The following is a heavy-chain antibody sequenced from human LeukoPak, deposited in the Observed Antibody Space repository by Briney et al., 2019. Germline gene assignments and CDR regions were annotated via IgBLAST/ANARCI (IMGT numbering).Heavy chain of an antibody. Sequence: GGSLRLSCAASGFTFSSYGMHWVRQAPGKGLEWVAFIRYDGSNKYYADSVKGRFTISRDNSKNTLYLQMNSLGAEDTAVYYCAKEMIRCSSTSCYRPTSGFGYWGQGTLVTVSS. J-gene: IGHJ4*02. D-gene: IGHD2-2*01. CDR1: GFTFSSYG. V-gene: IGHV3-30*02. CDR2: IRYDGSNK. CDR3: AKEMIRCSSTSCYRPTSGFGY.